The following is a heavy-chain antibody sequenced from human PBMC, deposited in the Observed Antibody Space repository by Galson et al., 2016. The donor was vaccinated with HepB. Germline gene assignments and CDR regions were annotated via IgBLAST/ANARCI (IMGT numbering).Heavy chain of an antibody. CDR1: GGSIRRTSYY. V-gene: IGHV4-31*03. CDR3: VRGSGSTSGYGPNYIYYYGMDV. CDR2: IYYSGDT. J-gene: IGHJ6*02. Sequence: TLSLTCTVSGGSIRRTSYYWTWIRHHPRKGLEWIGYIYYSGDTFYNPSLTSRVTISLDTSDIQFSLTLSSVAAADTAVYYCVRGSGSTSGYGPNYIYYYGMDVWGQGTTVTVSS. D-gene: IGHD1-26*01.